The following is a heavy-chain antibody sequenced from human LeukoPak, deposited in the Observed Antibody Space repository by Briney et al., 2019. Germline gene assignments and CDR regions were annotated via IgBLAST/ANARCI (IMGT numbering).Heavy chain of an antibody. Sequence: GGSLRLSCAASGIAFSTYAMTWVRQAPGKGLEWVSSIRGSGGGTDYADSVKGRFTISRDNSSDTLFLQMNSLRAEDTALYYCTRDPNGDYVGAFDMWGPGTMVTVSS. CDR1: GIAFSTYA. CDR2: IRGSGGGT. D-gene: IGHD4-17*01. V-gene: IGHV3-23*01. CDR3: TRDPNGDYVGAFDM. J-gene: IGHJ3*02.